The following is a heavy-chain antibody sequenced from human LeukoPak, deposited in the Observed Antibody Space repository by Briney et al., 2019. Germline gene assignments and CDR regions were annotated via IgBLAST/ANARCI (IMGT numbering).Heavy chain of an antibody. CDR1: GGTFSSYA. Sequence: SVKVSCKASGGTFSSYAINWVRQAPGQGLEWMGGIIPIFGTANYAQKFQGRVTITADESTSTAYMELSSLRSEDTAVYYCAREIAVAGTRYFDYWGQGTLVTVSS. V-gene: IGHV1-69*13. CDR3: AREIAVAGTRYFDY. CDR2: IIPIFGTA. D-gene: IGHD6-19*01. J-gene: IGHJ4*02.